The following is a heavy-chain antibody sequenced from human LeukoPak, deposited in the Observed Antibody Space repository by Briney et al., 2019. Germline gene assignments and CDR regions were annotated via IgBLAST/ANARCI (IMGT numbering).Heavy chain of an antibody. D-gene: IGHD6-19*01. V-gene: IGHV1-2*02. CDR3: ARSTSSRYSSGWYYFDY. Sequence: ASVKVSCKASGYTFTGYYVHWVRQAPGQGLEWMGWINPNSGGTNYAQKFQGRVTMTRDTSISTAYMELSRLRSDDTAVYYCARSTSSRYSSGWYYFDYWGQGTLVTVSS. J-gene: IGHJ4*02. CDR2: INPNSGGT. CDR1: GYTFTGYY.